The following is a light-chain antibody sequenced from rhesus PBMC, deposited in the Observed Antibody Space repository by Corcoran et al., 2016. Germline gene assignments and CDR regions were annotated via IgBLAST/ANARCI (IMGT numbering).Light chain of an antibody. CDR3: QQYDDLPWT. CDR2: AAS. V-gene: IGKV1-19*01. Sequence: DIQMTQSPSSLSASVGDKVTITCHASQGIDSWLVWYPQTPGKAPKPLICAASRLLTGVPSMFSGSVFGTDYTLTISSLQPEDFATYHCQQYDDLPWTFGQGTKVE. CDR1: QGIDSW. J-gene: IGKJ1*01.